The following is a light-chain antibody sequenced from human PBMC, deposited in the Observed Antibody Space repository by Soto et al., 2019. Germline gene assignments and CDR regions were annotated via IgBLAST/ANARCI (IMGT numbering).Light chain of an antibody. CDR1: QSVSSN. J-gene: IGKJ2*01. Sequence: EIVMTQSPPTLSVSPGERATLSCRASQSVSSNLAWYQQKPGQAPRLLIYGASTRATGIPARFSGSGSGTEFPPTITSLQSEDFAVYYCQQYNNWPPYTFGQGTKLEI. CDR3: QQYNNWPPYT. V-gene: IGKV3-15*01. CDR2: GAS.